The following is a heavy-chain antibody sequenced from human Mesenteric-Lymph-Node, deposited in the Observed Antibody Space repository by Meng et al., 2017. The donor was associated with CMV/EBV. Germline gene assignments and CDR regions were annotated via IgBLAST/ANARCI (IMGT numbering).Heavy chain of an antibody. Sequence: SETLSLTCTVSGGSISSGGYYWSWIRQHPGKGLEWIGYIYYSGSTNYNPSLKSRVAISVDTSKNQFSLKLSSVTAADTAVYYCAREVAARPYYYYGMDVWGQGTTVTVSS. CDR2: IYYSGST. V-gene: IGHV4-61*08. D-gene: IGHD6-6*01. CDR3: AREVAARPYYYYGMDV. J-gene: IGHJ6*02. CDR1: GGSISSGGYY.